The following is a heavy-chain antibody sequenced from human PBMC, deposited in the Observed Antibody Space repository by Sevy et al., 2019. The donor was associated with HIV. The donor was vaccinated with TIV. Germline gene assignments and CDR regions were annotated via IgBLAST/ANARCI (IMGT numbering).Heavy chain of an antibody. CDR2: IYSGGST. CDR3: ARRSSGYYAQVDWYFDL. D-gene: IGHD3-22*01. J-gene: IGHJ2*01. V-gene: IGHV3-66*02. CDR1: GFTVSSNY. Sequence: GGSLRLSCAASGFTVSSNYMSWVRQAPGKGLEWVSVIYSGGSTYYADSVKGRFTISRDNSKNTLYLQINSLRAEDTAVYYCARRSSGYYAQVDWYFDLWGRGTLVTVSS.